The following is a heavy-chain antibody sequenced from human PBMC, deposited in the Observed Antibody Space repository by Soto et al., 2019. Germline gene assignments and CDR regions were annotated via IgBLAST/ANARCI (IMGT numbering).Heavy chain of an antibody. CDR3: ARAGYDYGDYVSPVAFDY. CDR1: GFTFSSYS. V-gene: IGHV3-48*02. Sequence: PGGSLRLSCAASGFTFSSYSMNWVRQAPGKGLEWVSYISSSSSTIYYADSVKGRFTISRDNAKNSLYLQMNSLRDEDTAVYYCARAGYDYGDYVSPVAFDYWGQGTLVTVSS. D-gene: IGHD4-17*01. CDR2: ISSSSSTI. J-gene: IGHJ4*02.